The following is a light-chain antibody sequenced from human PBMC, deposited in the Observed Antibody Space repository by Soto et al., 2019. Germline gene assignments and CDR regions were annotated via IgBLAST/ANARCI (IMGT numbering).Light chain of an antibody. J-gene: IGLJ1*01. V-gene: IGLV2-11*01. Sequence: QSALTQPRSVSGSPGQSVTISCTGTSSDVGIYNYVSWYQQHPGKAPKLMIYDVSKRPSGVPDRFSGSKSGNTASLTISGLQAEDEADYYCCSYAGSYTLGVFGTGTKSPS. CDR3: CSYAGSYTLGV. CDR1: SSDVGIYNY. CDR2: DVS.